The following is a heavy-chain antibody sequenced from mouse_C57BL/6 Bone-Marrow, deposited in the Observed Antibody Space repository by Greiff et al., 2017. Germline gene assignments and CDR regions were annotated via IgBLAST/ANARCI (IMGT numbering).Heavy chain of an antibody. CDR3: ARVYNGYGGFDD. CDR1: GYTFTSYT. Sequence: QVQLQQPGAELARPGASVKMSCKASGYTFTSYTMTWVKQRPGQGLEWIGDIYPSSGYTKYNQKFKDKATLTADKSSSTAYMQRSSLTSEDSAVYYGARVYNGYGGFDDWGQGTLVTVSA. D-gene: IGHD2-2*01. J-gene: IGHJ3*01. CDR2: IYPSSGYT. V-gene: IGHV1-4*01.